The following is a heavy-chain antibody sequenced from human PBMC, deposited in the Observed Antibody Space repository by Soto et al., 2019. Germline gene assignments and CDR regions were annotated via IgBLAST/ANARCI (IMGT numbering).Heavy chain of an antibody. CDR2: ISGSGGST. Sequence: EVQLLESGGGLVQPGGSLRLSCAASGFTFSTYAMSWVRQAPGKGLEWVSVISGSGGSTYYADSVKGRFTILRDNSKNPLYLQMNSLSAEDTAVYYCAKMGGQQLVHRPDYFDYCGQGTMVTVSS. V-gene: IGHV3-23*01. D-gene: IGHD6-6*01. J-gene: IGHJ4*02. CDR1: GFTFSTYA. CDR3: AKMGGQQLVHRPDYFDY.